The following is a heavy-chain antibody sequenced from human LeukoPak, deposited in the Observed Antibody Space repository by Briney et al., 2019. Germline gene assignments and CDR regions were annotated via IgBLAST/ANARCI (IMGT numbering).Heavy chain of an antibody. CDR2: INHSGST. D-gene: IGHD3-10*01. CDR3: ARGRRRGSGRGAGAFDI. J-gene: IGHJ3*02. CDR1: GGSFSGYY. V-gene: IGHV4-34*01. Sequence: SETLSLTCAVYGGSFSGYYWSWIRQPPGKGREWIGEINHSGSTNYNPSLRRRVTISVDTYKNKFSLKLSYVPAADTAVYYCARGRRRGSGRGAGAFDIWGQGTMVTVSS.